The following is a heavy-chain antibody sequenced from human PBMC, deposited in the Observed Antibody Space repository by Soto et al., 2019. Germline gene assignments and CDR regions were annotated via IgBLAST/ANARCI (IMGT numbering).Heavy chain of an antibody. J-gene: IGHJ4*02. D-gene: IGHD2-2*01. CDR2: IYNNGRT. Sequence: SETLSLTCTVSGGSISSSSWSWIRQPPGRGLEWIGYIYNNGRTDYNPSLKSRVTSSVDTSKNHFSLKLSSVTPADTAVYYRARARFCTSTSCYHYFDFWGRGTLVTVSS. V-gene: IGHV4-59*01. CDR3: ARARFCTSTSCYHYFDF. CDR1: GGSISSSS.